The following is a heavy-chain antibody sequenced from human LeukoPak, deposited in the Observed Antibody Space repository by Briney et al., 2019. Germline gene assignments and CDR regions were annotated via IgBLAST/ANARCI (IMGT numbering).Heavy chain of an antibody. Sequence: GASVKVSCKASGYTFTGYYMHWVRQAPGQGLEWMGWINPNSGGTNYAQKFQGRVTMTRDTSISTAYMELSRLRSDDTAVYYCARGFSPPNVVVPAAPTWGQGTMVTVSS. CDR3: ARGFSPPNVVVPAAPT. J-gene: IGHJ3*01. D-gene: IGHD2-2*01. CDR2: INPNSGGT. CDR1: GYTFTGYY. V-gene: IGHV1-2*02.